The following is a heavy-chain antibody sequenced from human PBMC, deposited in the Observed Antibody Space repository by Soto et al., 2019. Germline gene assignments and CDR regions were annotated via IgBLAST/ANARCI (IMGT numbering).Heavy chain of an antibody. J-gene: IGHJ5*02. V-gene: IGHV1-18*04. Sequence: QVQLVQSGAEVKKPGASVKVSCKSSGYIFTSYGISWVRQAPGQGLEWMGWISSYNGNTNYAQKVQDRVTITTDTSTTTTYMELRSLTSDDTAVYYCARGPRYCSSTSCFSGVTWFDPWGQGTLVTVSS. D-gene: IGHD2-2*01. CDR2: ISSYNGNT. CDR3: ARGPRYCSSTSCFSGVTWFDP. CDR1: GYIFTSYG.